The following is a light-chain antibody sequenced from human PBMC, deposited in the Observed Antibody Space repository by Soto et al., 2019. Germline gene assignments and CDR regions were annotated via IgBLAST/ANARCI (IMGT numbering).Light chain of an antibody. CDR1: PSDVKF. CDR2: EGT. CDR3: CSSVGSSILVV. J-gene: IGLJ2*01. Sequence: QSALTQPASVSGSPGQSITISRTGTPSDVKFVSWYQQLPGKVPKLLLYEGTRRPSGISNRFSGSKSDNTASLTISGLQTDDEADYYCCSSVGSSILVVFGGGTKRTVL. V-gene: IGLV2-23*01.